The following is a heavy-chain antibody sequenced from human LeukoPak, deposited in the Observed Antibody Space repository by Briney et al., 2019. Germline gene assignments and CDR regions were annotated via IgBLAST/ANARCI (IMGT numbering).Heavy chain of an antibody. CDR3: ASPIAAATP. V-gene: IGHV3-7*01. D-gene: IGHD6-13*01. J-gene: IGHJ5*02. CDR2: IKQDGSEK. CDR1: GFSFNTYW. Sequence: PGGSLRLSCVVSGFSFNTYWMSWVRQAPGKGLEWVANIKQDGSEKYYVDSVKGRFTISRDNAKNSLYLQMNSLRAEDTAVYYCASPIAAATPWGQGTLVTVSS.